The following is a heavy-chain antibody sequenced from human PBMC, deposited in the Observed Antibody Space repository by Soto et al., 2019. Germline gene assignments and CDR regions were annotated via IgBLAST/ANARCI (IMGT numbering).Heavy chain of an antibody. V-gene: IGHV4-34*01. CDR1: GGSFSGYY. CDR2: INHSGST. Sequence: SETLSLTCAVYGGSFSGYYWSWIRQPPGKGLEWIGEINHSGSTNYNPSLKSRVTISVDTSKNQFSLKLSSVTAADTAVYYCARDCSSTSCYGFDYWGQGTLVTVSS. D-gene: IGHD2-2*01. CDR3: ARDCSSTSCYGFDY. J-gene: IGHJ4*02.